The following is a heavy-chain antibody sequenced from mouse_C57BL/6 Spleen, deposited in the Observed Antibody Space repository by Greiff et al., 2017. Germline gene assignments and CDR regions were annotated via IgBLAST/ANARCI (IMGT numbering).Heavy chain of an antibody. J-gene: IGHJ2*01. CDR1: GFTFSSYA. CDR3: ARDRDGYGYFDY. Sequence: EVKLVESGGGLVKPGGSLKLSCAASGFTFSSYAMSWVRQTPEKRLEWVATISDGGSYTYYPDNVKGRFTISRDNAKNNLYLQMSHLKSEDTAMYYCARDRDGYGYFDYWSQGTTLTVSS. V-gene: IGHV5-4*01. CDR2: ISDGGSYT. D-gene: IGHD2-2*01.